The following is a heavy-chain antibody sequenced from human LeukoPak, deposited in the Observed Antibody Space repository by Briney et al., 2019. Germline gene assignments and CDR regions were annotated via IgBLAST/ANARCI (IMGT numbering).Heavy chain of an antibody. CDR2: ISSSSSYI. Sequence: GGSLRPSCAASGFTFSSYSMNWVRQAPGKGLEWVSSISSSSSYIYYADSVKGRFTISRDNAKNSLYLQMNSLRAEDTAVYYCARDLGYCSSTSCYASELDYWGQGTLVTVSS. D-gene: IGHD2-2*01. V-gene: IGHV3-21*01. CDR1: GFTFSSYS. CDR3: ARDLGYCSSTSCYASELDY. J-gene: IGHJ4*02.